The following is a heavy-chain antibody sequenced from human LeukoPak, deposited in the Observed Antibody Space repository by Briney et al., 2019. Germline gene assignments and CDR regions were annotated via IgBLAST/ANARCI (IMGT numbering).Heavy chain of an antibody. CDR3: ARQPLVRGTTYGMDV. V-gene: IGHV4-59*08. CDR2: IYYSGST. J-gene: IGHJ6*02. Sequence: SETLSLTCTVSGDSISGYYWSWIRQPPGKGLEWIGYIYYSGSTNYSPSLKSRVTISVDTSKNQFSLKLSSVTAADTAVYYCARQPLVRGTTYGMDVWGQGTTVTVSS. D-gene: IGHD2-2*01. CDR1: GDSISGYY.